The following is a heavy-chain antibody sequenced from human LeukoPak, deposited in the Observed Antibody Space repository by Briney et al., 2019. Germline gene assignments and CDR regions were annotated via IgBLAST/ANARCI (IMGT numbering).Heavy chain of an antibody. D-gene: IGHD6-19*01. J-gene: IGHJ4*02. CDR3: ARDLRSGWYGLTVDY. Sequence: ASVKVSCKASGYTFTGYYMHWVRQAPGQGLEWMGWINPNSGGTNYAQKFQGRVTMTRDTSISTAYMELSRLRSDDTAVYYCARDLRSGWYGLTVDYWGQGTLVTVSS. CDR1: GYTFTGYY. V-gene: IGHV1-2*02. CDR2: INPNSGGT.